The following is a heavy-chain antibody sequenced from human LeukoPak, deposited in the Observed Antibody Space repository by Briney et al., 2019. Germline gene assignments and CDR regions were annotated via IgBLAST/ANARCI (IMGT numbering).Heavy chain of an antibody. D-gene: IGHD2-2*01. V-gene: IGHV3-23*01. CDR1: GFTFTNYA. CDR2: ISGSGGSI. J-gene: IGHJ4*02. Sequence: GGSLRLSCAASGFTFTNYAMNWVRQAPGNGLEWVSGISGSGGSIYYAASVKGRFTISRDNAKNSLYLQMNNLRAEDTAVYYCARAGFCSSTSCYGNDYWGQGTLVTVSS. CDR3: ARAGFCSSTSCYGNDY.